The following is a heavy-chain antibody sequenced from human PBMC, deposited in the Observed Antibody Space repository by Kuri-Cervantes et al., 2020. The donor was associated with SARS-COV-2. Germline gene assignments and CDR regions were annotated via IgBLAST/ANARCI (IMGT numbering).Heavy chain of an antibody. Sequence: SAKVFCKASGDTFSSYAISWVRQAPGQGLEWMGGIIPIFGTANYAQKFQGRVTITADESTSTAYMELSSLRSEDTAVYYCASSRSITIFGVVINYYYGMDVWGQGTTVTVSS. D-gene: IGHD3-3*01. CDR3: ASSRSITIFGVVINYYYGMDV. J-gene: IGHJ6*02. CDR1: GDTFSSYA. CDR2: IIPIFGTA. V-gene: IGHV1-69*13.